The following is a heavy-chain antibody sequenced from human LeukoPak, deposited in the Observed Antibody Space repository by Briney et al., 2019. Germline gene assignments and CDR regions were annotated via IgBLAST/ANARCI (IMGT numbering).Heavy chain of an antibody. CDR1: GFTFSDYY. CDR3: ARDNSSSWYPSSPDAFDI. Sequence: PGGSLRLSCAASGFTFSDYYMSWIRQAPGKGLEWVSYISSSGSTIYYADSVKGRFTISRDNAKNSLYLQMNSLRAEDTAVYYCARDNSSSWYPSSPDAFDIWGQGTMVTVSS. J-gene: IGHJ3*02. D-gene: IGHD6-13*01. V-gene: IGHV3-11*04. CDR2: ISSSGSTI.